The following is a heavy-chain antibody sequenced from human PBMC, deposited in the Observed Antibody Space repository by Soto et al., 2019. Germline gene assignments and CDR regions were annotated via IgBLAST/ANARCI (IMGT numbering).Heavy chain of an antibody. CDR1: GFSLSGYW. J-gene: IGHJ3*01. D-gene: IGHD6-19*01. CDR2: IDTYGSAT. CDR3: VRVLKSIGWDNDVFDF. Sequence: HPGGSLRLSCAASGFSLSGYWMHWVRQAPGKGLVWVSRIDTYGSATKYADSVEGRFSISKDNAENTLYLQMNNLRADDTAVYYCVRVLKSIGWDNDVFDFWGRGTMVTVSS. V-gene: IGHV3-74*01.